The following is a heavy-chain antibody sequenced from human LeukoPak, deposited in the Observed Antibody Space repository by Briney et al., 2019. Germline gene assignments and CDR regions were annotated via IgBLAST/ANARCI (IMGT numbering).Heavy chain of an antibody. V-gene: IGHV3-23*01. CDR3: VRGSRGNYDT. D-gene: IGHD3-22*01. J-gene: IGHJ5*02. Sequence: GGSLRLSCAASGFTFSSYAMCWVRQAPGKVLQWVSSITSSGDNTYYADSVNGRFTISRDNTKNTLHLQVNSLRAEDTAVYYCVRGSRGNYDTWGQGTLVTVSS. CDR1: GFTFSSYA. CDR2: ITSSGDNT.